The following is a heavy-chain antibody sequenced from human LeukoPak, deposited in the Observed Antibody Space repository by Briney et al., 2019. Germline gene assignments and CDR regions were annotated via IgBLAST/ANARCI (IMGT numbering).Heavy chain of an antibody. J-gene: IGHJ4*02. CDR3: ARRLSYYYGSGSYKTPFDY. CDR2: INHSGST. Sequence: SETLSLTCAVYGGSFSGYYWSWLRQPPGKGLEWIGEINHSGSTNYNPSLKSRVTISVDTSKNQFSLKLSSVTAADTAVYYCARRLSYYYGSGSYKTPFDYWGQGTLVTVSA. V-gene: IGHV4-34*01. CDR1: GGSFSGYY. D-gene: IGHD3-10*01.